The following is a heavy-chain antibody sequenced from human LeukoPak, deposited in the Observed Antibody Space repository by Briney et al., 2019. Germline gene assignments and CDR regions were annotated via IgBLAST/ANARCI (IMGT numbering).Heavy chain of an antibody. CDR1: GGTFSSYA. CDR2: IIPILGIA. V-gene: IGHV1-69*04. J-gene: IGHJ6*02. D-gene: IGHD3-10*01. Sequence: SVKVSCKASGGTFSSYAISWVRQAPGQGLEWMGRIIPILGIANYAQKFQGRVTITADKSTSTAYMELSSLRSEDTAVYYCARGPGRGVRGVIPYGMDVWGQGTTVTVSS. CDR3: ARGPGRGVRGVIPYGMDV.